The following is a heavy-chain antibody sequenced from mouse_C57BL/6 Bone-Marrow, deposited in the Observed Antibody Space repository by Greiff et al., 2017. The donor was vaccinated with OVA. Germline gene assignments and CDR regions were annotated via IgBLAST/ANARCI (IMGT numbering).Heavy chain of an antibody. CDR3: AGWDGYFDV. CDR1: GYTFTSYW. D-gene: IGHD4-1*01. CDR2: IYPSDSET. Sequence: QVQLQQPGAELVRPGSSVKLSCKASGYTFTSYWMAWVKQRPGQGLEWIGNIYPSDSETHYNQKFKDKATLTVDKSSSTAYMQLSSLTSEDSAVDYCAGWDGYFDVWGTGTTGTVSS. J-gene: IGHJ1*03. V-gene: IGHV1-61*01.